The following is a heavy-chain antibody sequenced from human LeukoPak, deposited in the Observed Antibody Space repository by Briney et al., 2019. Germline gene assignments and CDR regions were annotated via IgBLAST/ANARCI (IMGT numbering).Heavy chain of an antibody. V-gene: IGHV3-74*01. Sequence: GGSLRLSCVASGFTFSRHGMNWVRQAPGKGLVWVSRISTDGSNTNYADSVKGRFTISRDNAKNTVYLQMKSLRAEDTAVYYCARKYYYSSRIDYWGQGTLVTVSS. D-gene: IGHD3-10*01. CDR2: ISTDGSNT. CDR3: ARKYYYSSRIDY. CDR1: GFTFSRHG. J-gene: IGHJ4*02.